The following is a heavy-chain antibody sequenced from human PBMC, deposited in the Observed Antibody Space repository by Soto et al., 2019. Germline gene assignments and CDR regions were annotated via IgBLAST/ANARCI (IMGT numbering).Heavy chain of an antibody. D-gene: IGHD4-17*01. CDR3: ARDPDYGDDPFYFDY. Sequence: SETLSLTCTVSGGSVSSGSYYWSWIRQPPGKGLEWIGYIYYSGSTNYNPSLKSRVTISVDTSKNQFSLKLSSVTAADTAMYYCARDPDYGDDPFYFDYWGQGTLVTVSS. CDR2: IYYSGST. J-gene: IGHJ4*02. V-gene: IGHV4-61*01. CDR1: GGSVSSGSYY.